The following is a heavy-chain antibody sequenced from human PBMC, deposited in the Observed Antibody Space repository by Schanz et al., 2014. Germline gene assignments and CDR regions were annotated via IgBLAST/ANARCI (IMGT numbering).Heavy chain of an antibody. CDR3: ARDRHCSTTTCGTD. Sequence: VQMVESGGGVVQPGGSLRLSCVASGFTFSRYGMHWVRQAPGKGLEWVSSISSSSSHMNYAGSVKGRFSISRDNAKNSLYLQMNSLRADDTAVYFCARDRHCSTTTCGTDWGQGTLVAVSS. V-gene: IGHV3-21*01. CDR2: ISSSSSHM. CDR1: GFTFSRYG. D-gene: IGHD2-2*01. J-gene: IGHJ4*02.